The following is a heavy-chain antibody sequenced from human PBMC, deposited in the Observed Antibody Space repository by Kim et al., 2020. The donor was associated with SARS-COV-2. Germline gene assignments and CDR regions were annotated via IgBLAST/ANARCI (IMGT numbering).Heavy chain of an antibody. CDR3: ARGAGGLRFLEWSPRIAVAAQGDY. CDR2: ISYDGSNK. V-gene: IGHV3-30*04. D-gene: IGHD3-3*01. Sequence: GGSLRLSCAASGFTFSSYAMHWVRQAPGKGLEWVAVISYDGSNKYYADSVKGRFTISRDNSKNTLYLQMNSLRAEDTAVYYCARGAGGLRFLEWSPRIAVAAQGDYWGQGTLVTVSS. J-gene: IGHJ4*02. CDR1: GFTFSSYA.